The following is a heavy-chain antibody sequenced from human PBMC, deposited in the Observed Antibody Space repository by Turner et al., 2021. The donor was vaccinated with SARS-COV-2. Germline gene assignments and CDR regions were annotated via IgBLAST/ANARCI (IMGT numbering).Heavy chain of an antibody. D-gene: IGHD2-2*01. J-gene: IGHJ6*02. CDR2: IYSVGST. CDR1: GFVVSSNS. CDR3: ARPFGTAVVPPS. Sequence: EVQLVETGGGLIQPGGSLRLSCAASGFVVSSNSMTWVRQAPGKGLEWISVIYSVGSTYYADSVKGRFTISRDSSKNTLYLQMNSLRAEDTAVYYCARPFGTAVVPPSWGQGTTVTVSS. V-gene: IGHV3-53*02.